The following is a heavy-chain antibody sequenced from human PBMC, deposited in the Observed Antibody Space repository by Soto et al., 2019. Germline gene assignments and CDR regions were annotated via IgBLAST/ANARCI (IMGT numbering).Heavy chain of an antibody. CDR2: IIPIFGIA. V-gene: IGHV1-69*13. CDR3: AREDRDRETGLVPAAIDGVDV. J-gene: IGHJ6*02. Sequence: SVKVSCKASGGTFSRYSITWVRQAPGHGLEWIGRIIPIFGIASYAQKFQGRVTITADESTSTAYMELSSLRSDDTAVYYCAREDRDRETGLVPAAIDGVDVWGQGTTVTVSS. D-gene: IGHD2-2*01. CDR1: GGTFSRYS.